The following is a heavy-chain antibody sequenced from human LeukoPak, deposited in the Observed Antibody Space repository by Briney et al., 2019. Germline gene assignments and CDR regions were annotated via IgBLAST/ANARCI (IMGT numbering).Heavy chain of an antibody. V-gene: IGHV4-4*07. Sequence: PSETLSLTCTVSGGSISSYYWSWIRQPAGKGLEWIGRIYTSGSTNYNPSLKSRVTMSVDTSKNQFSLKLSSVTAADTAAYYCASSDTAMANYYYYYMDVWGKGTTVTVSS. CDR3: ASSDTAMANYYYYYMDV. CDR1: GGSISSYY. J-gene: IGHJ6*03. D-gene: IGHD5-18*01. CDR2: IYTSGST.